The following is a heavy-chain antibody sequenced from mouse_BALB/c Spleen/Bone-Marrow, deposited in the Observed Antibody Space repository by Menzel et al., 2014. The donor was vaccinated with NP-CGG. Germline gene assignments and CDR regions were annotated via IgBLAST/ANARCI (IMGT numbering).Heavy chain of an antibody. V-gene: IGHV1-9*01. Sequence: VKLLESGAELVKPGASVKISCKATGYTFSSYWIGWVKQRPGHGLEWIGEILPGSGSTNYNEKFKGKATFTADTSSNTAYMQLSSLTSEDSAVYYCARLNYYGSLDYWGQGTTLTVSS. CDR2: ILPGSGST. CDR1: GYTFSSYW. D-gene: IGHD1-1*01. CDR3: ARLNYYGSLDY. J-gene: IGHJ2*01.